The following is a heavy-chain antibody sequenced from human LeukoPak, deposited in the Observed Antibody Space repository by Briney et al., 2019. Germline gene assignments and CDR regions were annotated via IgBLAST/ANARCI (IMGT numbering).Heavy chain of an antibody. J-gene: IGHJ4*02. Sequence: SETLSLTCTVSGVSISQYYWTWIRQPAGGGLEWIGRIDTSGSTNYNPSLKSRVTMSSDTSNNQFSLNLMSVDATDTAVYYCARGQWQIDYWGQGILVTVSP. CDR1: GVSISQYY. V-gene: IGHV4-4*07. CDR2: IDTSGST. CDR3: ARGQWQIDY. D-gene: IGHD6-19*01.